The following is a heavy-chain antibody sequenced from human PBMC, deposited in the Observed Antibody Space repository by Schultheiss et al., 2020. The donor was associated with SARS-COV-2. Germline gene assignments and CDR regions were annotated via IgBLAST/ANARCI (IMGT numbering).Heavy chain of an antibody. CDR3: ARFEYYDILTGYLD. CDR1: GGSISSYY. Sequence: SETLSLTCTVSGGSISSYYWSWIRQPPGKGLEWIGYIYYSGSTNYNPSLKSRVTISVDTSNNHFSLKLSSVTAADTAVYYCARFEYYDILTGYLDWGQGTLVTVSS. CDR2: IYYSGST. V-gene: IGHV4-59*08. J-gene: IGHJ4*02. D-gene: IGHD3-9*01.